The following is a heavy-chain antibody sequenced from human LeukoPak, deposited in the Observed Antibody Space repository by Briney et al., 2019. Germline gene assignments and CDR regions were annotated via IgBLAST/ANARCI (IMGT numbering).Heavy chain of an antibody. V-gene: IGHV2-70*11. J-gene: IGHJ4*02. Sequence: SGPTLVNPTQTLTLTCTFSGFSPSTSGMCVTWIRQPPGKALEWLARIDWDDAKSYRTSLKTRLTISKDTSINQVVLTMTSMDPVDTATYYCARMISVGNWNFDYWGQGTLVTVSS. CDR1: GFSPSTSGMC. CDR3: ARMISVGNWNFDY. CDR2: IDWDDAK. D-gene: IGHD1-1*01.